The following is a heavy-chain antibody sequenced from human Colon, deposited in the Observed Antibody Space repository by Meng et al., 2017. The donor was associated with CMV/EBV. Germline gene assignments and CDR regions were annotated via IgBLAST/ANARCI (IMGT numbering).Heavy chain of an antibody. V-gene: IGHV3-30*03. J-gene: IGHJ6*02. CDR2: ISSDGRNK. CDR1: GFSFTDYY. Sequence: GESLKISCAASGFSFTDYYMTWIRQAPGKGLECVAVISSDGRNKYYADSVQGRFTISRDNSKNTLFLQMSSLRGEDTAVYYCARASQRNNRNDPGRGMDVWGQGTTVTVSS. D-gene: IGHD1-1*01. CDR3: ARASQRNNRNDPGRGMDV.